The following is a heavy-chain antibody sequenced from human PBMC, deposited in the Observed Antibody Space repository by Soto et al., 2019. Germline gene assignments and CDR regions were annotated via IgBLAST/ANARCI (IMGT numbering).Heavy chain of an antibody. Sequence: GESLKISCKGFGYRFTSFWIGWVRQMPGKGLEWTVNLYPDDSDTKYNQPLQGQVTIPADKSISTAYLQWRSLKASDPAMHFCLLYGGKNLDYWRYGTLVTVSS. CDR3: LLYGGKNLDY. D-gene: IGHD2-15*01. CDR1: GYRFTSFW. V-gene: IGHV5-51*01. J-gene: IGHJ4*01. CDR2: LYPDDSDT.